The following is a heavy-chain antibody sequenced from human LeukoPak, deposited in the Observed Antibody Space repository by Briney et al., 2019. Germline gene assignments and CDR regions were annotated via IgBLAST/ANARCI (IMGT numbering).Heavy chain of an antibody. Sequence: KPSETLSLTCSVSVGSVSNYYWRWIRQPPGKGLEGIGYVYYTGSTNYNPSLKSRVTMFEDKSKNQFSLRLYSVTVADTAVYYCARHFAYSSSSYFDYWGQGSLVTVSS. D-gene: IGHD6-6*01. V-gene: IGHV4-59*08. CDR3: ARHFAYSSSSYFDY. J-gene: IGHJ4*02. CDR1: VGSVSNYY. CDR2: VYYTGST.